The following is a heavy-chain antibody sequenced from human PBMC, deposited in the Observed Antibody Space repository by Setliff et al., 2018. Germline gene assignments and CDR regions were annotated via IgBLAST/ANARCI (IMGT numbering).Heavy chain of an antibody. CDR3: ARQPSSGAYYNPRPYYFDY. J-gene: IGHJ4*02. CDR2: VHFGGDT. Sequence: SETLSLTCTVSGGGSINNYYWSWVRQSPGKGLEWIGFVHFGGDTNYNPSPKSRVTMSADTSNNQFSLNLRSVTAADTAVYFCARQPSSGAYYNPRPYYFDYWGQGTLVTVSS. D-gene: IGHD3-10*01. CDR1: GGGSINNYY. V-gene: IGHV4-59*08.